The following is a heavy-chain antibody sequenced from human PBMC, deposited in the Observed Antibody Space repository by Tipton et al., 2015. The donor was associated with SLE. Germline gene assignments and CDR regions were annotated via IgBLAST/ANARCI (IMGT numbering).Heavy chain of an antibody. CDR3: ARGDYPYGMDV. J-gene: IGHJ6*02. CDR2: INHSGST. V-gene: IGHV4-34*01. Sequence: TLSLTCAVYGGSFSGYYWSWIRQPPGKGLEWIGEINHSGSTNHNPSLKSRVTISVDTSKNQLSLKLSAMTAADTAVYYCARGDYPYGMDVWGQGTTVTVS. D-gene: IGHD4/OR15-4a*01. CDR1: GGSFSGYY.